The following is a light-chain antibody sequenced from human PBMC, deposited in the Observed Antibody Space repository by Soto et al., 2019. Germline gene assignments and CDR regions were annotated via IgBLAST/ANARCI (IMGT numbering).Light chain of an antibody. J-gene: IGLJ1*01. V-gene: IGLV2-14*01. CDR1: SSDLGGYNY. CDR3: TSYTGSSTPFYV. CDR2: EVS. Sequence: QSALTQPASVSGSPGQSITISCTGTSSDLGGYNYVSRYQQHPGKAPKLMIYEVSNRPSGVSNRFSGSKSGNTASLTISGLQAEDEADYYCTSYTGSSTPFYVFGTGTKVTVL.